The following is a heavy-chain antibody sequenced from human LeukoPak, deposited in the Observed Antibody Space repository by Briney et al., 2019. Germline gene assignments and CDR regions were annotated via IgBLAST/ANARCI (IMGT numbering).Heavy chain of an antibody. CDR1: GGSISSYY. D-gene: IGHD2-8*02. CDR2: IYYSGST. Sequence: SETLSLTCTVSGGSISSYYWSWIRQPPGKGLEWIGYIYYSGSTNYNPSLKSRVTISVDTSKNQFSLKLSSVTAADTAVYYCARATLGYCTGGVCFGASNWFDPWGQGTLVTVSS. CDR3: ARATLGYCTGGVCFGASNWFDP. V-gene: IGHV4-59*01. J-gene: IGHJ5*02.